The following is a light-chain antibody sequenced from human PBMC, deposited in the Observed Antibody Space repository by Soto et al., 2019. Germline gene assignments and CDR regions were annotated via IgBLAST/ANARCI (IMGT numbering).Light chain of an antibody. CDR3: QQYGSSPFT. CDR1: QSVINSF. CDR2: GAS. J-gene: IGKJ3*01. V-gene: IGKV3-20*01. Sequence: EIVLTQSPGTQSLSPGERATLSCRASQSVINSFLAWYQQKPGQAPRLLIYGASSRATDIPDRFSGSGSGTDFTLTISRLEPEDFAVYYCQQYGSSPFTFGPGTKVDIK.